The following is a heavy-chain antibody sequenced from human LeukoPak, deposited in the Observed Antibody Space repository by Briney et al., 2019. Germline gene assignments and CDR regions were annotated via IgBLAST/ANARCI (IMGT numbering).Heavy chain of an antibody. CDR3: AREDSVSSDDAFDL. Sequence: SETLSLTCTVSGGSVSTIDYYWGWIRQPPGKGLEWIGSVYYSGSTYYNAPLKSRVTISVDTSKNQFSLKLSAVTTADTAMYYCAREDSVSSDDAFDLWGQGTMVTVSS. CDR2: VYYSGST. J-gene: IGHJ3*01. V-gene: IGHV4-39*07. CDR1: GGSVSTIDYY.